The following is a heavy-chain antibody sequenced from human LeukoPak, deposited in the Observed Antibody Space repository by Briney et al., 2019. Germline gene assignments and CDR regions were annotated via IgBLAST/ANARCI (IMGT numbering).Heavy chain of an antibody. CDR1: GYSISSGYY. CDR2: IYHSGTT. J-gene: IGHJ6*03. CDR3: ARGVLDQLLSRYYYGSGTSYYYYMDV. Sequence: PSETLSLTCTVSGYSISSGYYWGWIRQPPGKGLEWIGSIYHSGTTYYNPSLKSRVTISVDTSKNQFSLKLSSVTAADTAVYYCARGVLDQLLSRYYYGSGTSYYYYMDVWGKGTTVTVSS. D-gene: IGHD3-10*01. V-gene: IGHV4-38-2*02.